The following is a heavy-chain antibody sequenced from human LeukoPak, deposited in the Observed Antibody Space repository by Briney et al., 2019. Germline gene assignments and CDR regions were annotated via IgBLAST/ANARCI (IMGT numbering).Heavy chain of an antibody. CDR2: INPSGGST. J-gene: IGHJ6*02. CDR3: ARARGDSSGYYVYYYYGMDV. Sequence: ASVKVSCKASGYTFTSYYMHWVRQAPGQGLEWMGIINPSGGSTSYAQKFQGRVTMTRDTSTSTVYMELSSLRSEDTAVYCCARARGDSSGYYVYYYYGMDVWGQGTTVTVSS. CDR1: GYTFTSYY. D-gene: IGHD3-22*01. V-gene: IGHV1-46*01.